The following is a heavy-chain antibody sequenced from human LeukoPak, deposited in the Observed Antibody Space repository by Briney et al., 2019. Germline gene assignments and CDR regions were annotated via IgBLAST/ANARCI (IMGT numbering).Heavy chain of an antibody. D-gene: IGHD6-6*01. J-gene: IGHJ6*03. CDR1: EYTFTSYD. CDR2: MNPNSGNT. Sequence: GASVKVSCKASEYTFTSYDINWVRQATGQGLEWMGWMNPNSGNTGYAQKFQGRVTMTRNTSISTAYMELSSLRSEDTAVYYCARRRSSIAAFYYYYMDVWGKGTTVTVSS. CDR3: ARRRSSIAAFYYYYMDV. V-gene: IGHV1-8*01.